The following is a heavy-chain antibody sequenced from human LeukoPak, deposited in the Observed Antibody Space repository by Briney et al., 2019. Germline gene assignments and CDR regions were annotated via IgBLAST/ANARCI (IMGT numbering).Heavy chain of an antibody. CDR2: IYYSGST. V-gene: IGHV4-39*07. Sequence: SETLSLTCTVSGGSISSGSDYWSWIRQPAGKGLEWIGSIYYSGSTYYNPSLKSRVTISVDTSKNQFSLKLSSVTAADTAVYYCAREVIFITGTTAEAFDIWGQGTMVTVSS. J-gene: IGHJ3*02. CDR1: GGSISSGSDY. D-gene: IGHD1-20*01. CDR3: AREVIFITGTTAEAFDI.